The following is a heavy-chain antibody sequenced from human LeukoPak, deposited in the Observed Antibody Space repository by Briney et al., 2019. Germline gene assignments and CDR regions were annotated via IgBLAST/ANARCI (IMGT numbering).Heavy chain of an antibody. CDR1: GYTFTTSY. Sequence: ASVKVSCKASGYTFTTSYINWVRQAPGQGLEWMGWISAYNGKTNCAQKFQGRVTMTTDSSTSTAYMDLTSLRSDDTAVYYCARGGTYYPCIDYWGQGTLVTVSS. CDR3: ARGGTYYPCIDY. V-gene: IGHV1-18*01. J-gene: IGHJ4*02. D-gene: IGHD1-26*01. CDR2: ISAYNGKT.